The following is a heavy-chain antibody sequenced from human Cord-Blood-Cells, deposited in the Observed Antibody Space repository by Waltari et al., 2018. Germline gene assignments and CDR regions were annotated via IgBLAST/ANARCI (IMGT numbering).Heavy chain of an antibody. J-gene: IGHJ4*02. D-gene: IGHD3-10*01. Sequence: QVQLVQSGAEAKKPGASAQVSCKVSGYTPTELSIHWVRPAPGKGPEWMGGFDPEDGETIYAQKFQGRVTMTEDTSTDTAYMELSSLRSEDTAVYYCATDSLNGSGSYWGQGTLVTVSS. CDR2: FDPEDGET. CDR3: ATDSLNGSGSY. CDR1: GYTPTELS. V-gene: IGHV1-24*01.